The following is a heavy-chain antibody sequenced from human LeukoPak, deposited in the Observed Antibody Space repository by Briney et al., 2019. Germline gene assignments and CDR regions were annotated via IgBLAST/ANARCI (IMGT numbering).Heavy chain of an antibody. CDR3: ARDYYDSSGYSLRGPFRYFDY. D-gene: IGHD3-22*01. Sequence: PGRSLRLSCAASGFTFSSYAMHWVRQAPGKGLEWVAVISYDGSNKYYADSVKGRFTISRDNSKNTLYLQMNSLRAEDTAVYYCARDYYDSSGYSLRGPFRYFDYWGQGTLVTVSS. J-gene: IGHJ4*02. V-gene: IGHV3-30-3*01. CDR2: ISYDGSNK. CDR1: GFTFSSYA.